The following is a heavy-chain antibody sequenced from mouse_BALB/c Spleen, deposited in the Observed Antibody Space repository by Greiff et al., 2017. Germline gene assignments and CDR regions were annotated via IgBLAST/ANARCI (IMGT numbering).Heavy chain of an antibody. Sequence: VQLKQSGPGLVAPSQSLSITCTVSGFSLTSYGVHWVRQPPGKGLEWLGVIWAGGSTNYNSSLMSRLSISKDNSKSQVFLKMNSLQTDDTAMYYCASGNYDYFDYWGQGTTLTVSS. V-gene: IGHV2-9*02. CDR1: GFSLTSYG. J-gene: IGHJ2*01. CDR3: ASGNYDYFDY. D-gene: IGHD2-1*01. CDR2: IWAGGST.